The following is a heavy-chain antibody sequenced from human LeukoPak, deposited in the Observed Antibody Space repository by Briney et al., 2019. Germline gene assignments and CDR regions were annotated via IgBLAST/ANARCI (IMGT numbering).Heavy chain of an antibody. Sequence: GGSLRLSCAASGFTFNTFNMNWVRQAPGKGLGWVSSITGGGDYIYYADSVKGRSTTSRDNAKNSLSLQLNSLRVEDTAVYYCARGHYDVLAASYKWTPDYWGQGTLVTVSS. CDR2: ITGGGDYI. CDR1: GFTFNTFN. D-gene: IGHD3-9*01. J-gene: IGHJ4*02. CDR3: ARGHYDVLAASYKWTPDY. V-gene: IGHV3-21*01.